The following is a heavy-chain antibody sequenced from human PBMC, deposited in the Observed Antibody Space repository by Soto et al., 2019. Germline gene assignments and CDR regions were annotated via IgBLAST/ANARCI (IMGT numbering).Heavy chain of an antibody. D-gene: IGHD3-10*01. J-gene: IGHJ4*02. Sequence: PGGSLRLSCAASGFTFSSYAMSWVRQAPGKGLEWVSAISGSGGSTYYADSVKGRFTISRDNSKNTLYLQMNSLRAEDTAVYYCANAPRGFGEPYYFDYWGQGTLVTVSS. CDR3: ANAPRGFGEPYYFDY. V-gene: IGHV3-23*01. CDR2: ISGSGGST. CDR1: GFTFSSYA.